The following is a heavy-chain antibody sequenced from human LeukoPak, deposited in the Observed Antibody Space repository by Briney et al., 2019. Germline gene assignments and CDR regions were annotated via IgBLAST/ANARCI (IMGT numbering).Heavy chain of an antibody. V-gene: IGHV3-30*04. D-gene: IGHD5-18*01. CDR2: ISYDGSNK. CDR3: ARDAQLWSYYFDY. J-gene: IGHJ4*02. CDR1: GFTFSSYA. Sequence: GGSLRLSCAASGFTFSSYAMHWVRQAPGKGLEWVAVISYDGSNKYYADSVKGRFTISRDNSKNTLYLQMNSLRAEDTAVCYCARDAQLWSYYFDYWGQGTLVTVSS.